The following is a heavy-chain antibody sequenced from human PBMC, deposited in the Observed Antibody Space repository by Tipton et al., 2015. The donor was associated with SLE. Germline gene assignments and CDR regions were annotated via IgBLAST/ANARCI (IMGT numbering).Heavy chain of an antibody. CDR3: ARERSIVAAVDY. V-gene: IGHV4-30-4*07. J-gene: IGHJ4*02. CDR2: IYYSGST. D-gene: IGHD6-13*01. Sequence: TLSLTCAVSGGSISSGGYSWSWIRQPPGKGLEWIGYIYYSGSTYYNPSLKSRVTISVDTSKNQFSLKLSSVTATDTAVYYCARERSIVAAVDYWGQGTLVTVSS. CDR1: GGSISSGGYS.